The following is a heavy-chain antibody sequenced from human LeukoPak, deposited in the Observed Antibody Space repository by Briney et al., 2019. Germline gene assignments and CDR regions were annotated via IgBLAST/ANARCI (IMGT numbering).Heavy chain of an antibody. J-gene: IGHJ4*02. CDR3: ARLASSGWSHCDY. CDR2: IYYSGST. D-gene: IGHD6-19*01. CDR1: GGSISGYY. V-gene: IGHV4-59*08. Sequence: PSESLSLTCTVAGGSISGYYWSWIRQPPGKGPEWIGYIYYSGSTNCNPSLKSRVTISVDTSKNQFSLKMNSVTAADTAVYYCARLASSGWSHCDYWGQGTLVTVSS.